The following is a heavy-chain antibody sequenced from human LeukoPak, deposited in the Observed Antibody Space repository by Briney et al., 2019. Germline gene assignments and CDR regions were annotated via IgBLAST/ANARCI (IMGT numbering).Heavy chain of an antibody. CDR1: GFTFSSYG. CDR2: IWYDGGNK. D-gene: IGHD2-21*02. Sequence: GGSLRLSCAASGFTFSSYGMHWVRQAPGKGLEWVAVIWYDGGNKYYADSVKGRFTISRDNPKNTLYLQMNSLRAEDTAVYYCVKDRMKHIVVVTTFDYWGQGTLVTVSS. J-gene: IGHJ4*02. V-gene: IGHV3-33*06. CDR3: VKDRMKHIVVVTTFDY.